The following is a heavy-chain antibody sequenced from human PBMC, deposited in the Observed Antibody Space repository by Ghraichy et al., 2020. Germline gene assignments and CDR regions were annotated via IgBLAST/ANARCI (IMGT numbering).Heavy chain of an antibody. CDR1: GDSITRGGDY. D-gene: IGHD4-23*01. CDR3: ARVYGGNSGYDF. CDR2: IYHTGST. J-gene: IGHJ4*02. V-gene: IGHV4-31*03. Sequence: SETLSLTCNVSGDSITRGGDYWTWIRQHPGKGLEWIGYIYHTGSTFYNPSLQSRVAISVDTSKNQFSLRLKSVTAADTAIYFCARVYGGNSGYDFWGQGTLVTASS.